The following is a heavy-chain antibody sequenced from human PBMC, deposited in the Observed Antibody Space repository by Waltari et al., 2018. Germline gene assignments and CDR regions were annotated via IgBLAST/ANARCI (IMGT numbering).Heavy chain of an antibody. CDR3: SYIRRIYDLPF. CDR1: GVG. J-gene: IGHJ4*02. CDR2: IYSDDDR. V-gene: IGHV2-5*02. D-gene: IGHD3-3*01. Sequence: GVGVGWIRQPPGKALEWLGIIYSDDDRRYRPSLKDRLTITKDISNNLVVLTLTNVDPMDTGTYFCSYIRRIYDLPFWGPGTLVTVSS.